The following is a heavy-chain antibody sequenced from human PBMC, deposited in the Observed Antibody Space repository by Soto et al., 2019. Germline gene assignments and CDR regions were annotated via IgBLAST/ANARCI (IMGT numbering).Heavy chain of an antibody. V-gene: IGHV4-61*01. D-gene: IGHD1-1*01. CDR2: IYYSGST. CDR3: AREVQRDWFDP. J-gene: IGHJ5*02. Sequence: QVQLQESGPGLVKPSETLSLTCTVSGGSVSSGSYYWSWIRQPPGKGLEWIGYIYYSGSTNYNPSLKSRVTISVDTSKNQFSLKLSSVTAADTAVYYCAREVQRDWFDPWGQGTLVTVSS. CDR1: GGSVSSGSYY.